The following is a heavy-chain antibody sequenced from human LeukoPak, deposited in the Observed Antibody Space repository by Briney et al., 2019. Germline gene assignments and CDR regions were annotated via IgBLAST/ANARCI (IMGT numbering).Heavy chain of an antibody. CDR3: AKSSGYGSYDHFDF. CDR2: ISYDGHTK. J-gene: IGHJ4*02. Sequence: GNSLRLSCSVSGFTFSNYGMHWVRQAPGKGLEWVALISYDGHTKSYVDSVKGRFTVSRDSSQNTLYLQMNSLTLEDTAVYYCAKSSGYGSYDHFDFWGQGTLVTV. D-gene: IGHD3-10*01. CDR1: GFTFSNYG. V-gene: IGHV3-30*18.